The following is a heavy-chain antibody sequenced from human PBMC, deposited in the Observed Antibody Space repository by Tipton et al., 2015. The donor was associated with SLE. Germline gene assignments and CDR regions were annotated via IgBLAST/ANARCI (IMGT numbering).Heavy chain of an antibody. V-gene: IGHV4-34*01. D-gene: IGHD2-2*01. CDR1: GGSFSGYY. J-gene: IGHJ5*02. CDR2: INHSGST. Sequence: TLSLTCADYGGSFSGYYWSWIRQPPGKGLEWIGEINHSGSTNYNPSLKSRVTISVDTSKNQFSLKLSSVTAADTAVYYCARKQVGAGSSWFDPWGQGTLVTVSS. CDR3: ARKQVGAGSSWFDP.